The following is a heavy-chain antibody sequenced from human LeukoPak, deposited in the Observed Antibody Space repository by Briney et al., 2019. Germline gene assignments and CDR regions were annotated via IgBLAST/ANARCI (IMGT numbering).Heavy chain of an antibody. Sequence: GGSLRLSCATSGFTFRDHYMSWIRQAPGKELEWISYIGRNGDPTYYADSVKGRFTISRDNVQNSLYLQMNTLRAEDTAVYYCARDSRGTYFDYWGLGILVTVSS. CDR1: GFTFRDHY. CDR3: ARDSRGTYFDY. D-gene: IGHD1-26*01. J-gene: IGHJ4*02. V-gene: IGHV3-11*01. CDR2: IGRNGDPT.